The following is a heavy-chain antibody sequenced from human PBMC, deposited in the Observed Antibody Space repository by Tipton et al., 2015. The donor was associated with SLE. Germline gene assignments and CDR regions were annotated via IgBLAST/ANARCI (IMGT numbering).Heavy chain of an antibody. Sequence: RLVKPSETLSLFCTVSGDSFSSYYWSWIRQPAGKGLEWIGRVSISGNTNYNPSLKSRVTMSLDTSKNQLSLELTSVTAADTAVYYCAREALYLSTIPDAFHFWGQGTSVTVSS. CDR1: GDSFSSYY. V-gene: IGHV4-4*07. J-gene: IGHJ3*01. CDR3: AREALYLSTIPDAFHF. CDR2: VSISGNT. D-gene: IGHD5-24*01.